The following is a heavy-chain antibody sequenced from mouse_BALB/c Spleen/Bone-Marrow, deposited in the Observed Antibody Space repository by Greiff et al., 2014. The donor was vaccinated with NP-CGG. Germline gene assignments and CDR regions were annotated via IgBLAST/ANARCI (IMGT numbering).Heavy chain of an antibody. J-gene: IGHJ4*01. CDR2: IYPGDGDA. CDR3: ATTAVYAMDY. Sequence: QVQLQQSGTELVKPGASVKLSCKASGYTFSSYNIHWIKQTPGQGLEWIGTIYPGDGDASYNQKFKGKATLTADTSSSPAFLQVSSLTSEDTAVYYCATTAVYAMDYWGQGTSVTVSS. V-gene: IGHV1-12*01. D-gene: IGHD1-2*01. CDR1: GYTFSSYN.